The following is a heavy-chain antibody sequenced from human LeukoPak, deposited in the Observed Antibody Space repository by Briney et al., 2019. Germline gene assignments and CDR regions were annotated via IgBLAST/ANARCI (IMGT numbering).Heavy chain of an antibody. CDR2: MNPNSGNT. Sequence: ASVKVSCKASGYTFTSYDINWVRQATGQGLEWMGWMNPNSGNTGYAQKFQGRVTMTRNTSINTAYMELSSLRSEDTAVYYCARGPRIQLWAFDYWGQGTLVTVSS. CDR3: ARGPRIQLWAFDY. J-gene: IGHJ4*02. CDR1: GYTFTSYD. D-gene: IGHD5-18*01. V-gene: IGHV1-8*01.